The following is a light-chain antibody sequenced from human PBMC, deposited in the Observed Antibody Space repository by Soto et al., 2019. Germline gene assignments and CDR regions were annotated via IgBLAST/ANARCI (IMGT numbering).Light chain of an antibody. Sequence: QSALTQPPSVSGSPGQSVTISCNGTSTDFVTYNRVSWYQQPPGTAPKLIVYEASNRPSGVPDRFSGSKSGNTASLTISGLQAADEADYYCSLYTCENTYVFGNGTKVTV. CDR3: SLYTCENTYV. J-gene: IGLJ1*01. CDR1: STDFVTYNR. CDR2: EAS. V-gene: IGLV2-18*01.